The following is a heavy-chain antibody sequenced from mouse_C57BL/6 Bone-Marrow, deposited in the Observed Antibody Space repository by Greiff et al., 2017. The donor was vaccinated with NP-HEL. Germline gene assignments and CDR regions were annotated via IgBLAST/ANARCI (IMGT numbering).Heavy chain of an antibody. J-gene: IGHJ2*01. CDR2: ISDGGSYT. V-gene: IGHV5-4*01. D-gene: IGHD2-14*01. CDR3: ARGGDYRNFDC. Sequence: EVQGVESGGGLVKPGGSLKLSCAASGFTFSSYAMSWVRQTPEKRLEWVATISDGGSYTYYPDNVKGRFTISRDNAKNNLYLQMSHLKSEDTAMYYCARGGDYRNFDCWGQGTTLTVSS. CDR1: GFTFSSYA.